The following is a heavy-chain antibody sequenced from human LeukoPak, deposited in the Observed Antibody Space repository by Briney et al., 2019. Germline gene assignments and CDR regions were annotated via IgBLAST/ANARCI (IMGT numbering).Heavy chain of an antibody. J-gene: IGHJ4*02. D-gene: IGHD1-26*01. CDR3: ARVSVGAHFDY. Sequence: KPSETLSLTCTVSGGSISNYYWSWIRQPPGKGLEWIGYIYYSGSTNYNPSLKSRVTISVDTSKNQFSLKLSSVTAADTAVYYCARVSVGAHFDYWGQGTLVTVSS. CDR2: IYYSGST. V-gene: IGHV4-59*01. CDR1: GGSISNYY.